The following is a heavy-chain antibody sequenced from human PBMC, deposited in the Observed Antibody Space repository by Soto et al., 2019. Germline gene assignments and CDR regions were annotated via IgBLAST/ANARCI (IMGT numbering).Heavy chain of an antibody. CDR2: IYPGDSET. CDR1: GWSFPNYW. CDR3: ARSFFTSSSYSLDS. J-gene: IGHJ4*02. Sequence: GAAVKISGEGSGWSFPNYWIAWARQIPGKGLERMGTIYPGDSETKYSPSLQGQVNMSVDKSVSTAYLQWNSLKASDTSIFYCARSFFTSSSYSLDSWGKGPLVTASP. V-gene: IGHV5-51*01. D-gene: IGHD2-2*01.